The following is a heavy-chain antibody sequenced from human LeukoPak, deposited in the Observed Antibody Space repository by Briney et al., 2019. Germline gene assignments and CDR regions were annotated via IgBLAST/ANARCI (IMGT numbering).Heavy chain of an antibody. CDR2: IYPVDSDT. V-gene: IGHV5-51*01. J-gene: IGHJ4*02. D-gene: IGHD5-24*01. CDR3: ASRKKGMATAGFDY. CDR1: GYSFTSYW. Sequence: GEALKISCKCSGYSFTSYWSGWVRQMPGEGLEWMGIIYPVDSDTRYRQSFQGEVTSSAQKYISTPYLQWSSLKASDTALYYCASRKKGMATAGFDYWVQGTLATVSS.